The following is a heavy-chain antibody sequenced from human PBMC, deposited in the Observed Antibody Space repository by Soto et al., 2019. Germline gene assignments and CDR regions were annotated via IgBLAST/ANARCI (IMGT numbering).Heavy chain of an antibody. CDR2: MDPNSGST. V-gene: IGHV1-8*01. CDR1: GYTFTTYD. J-gene: IGHJ6*02. CDR3: ARERKFDFWRKGLDV. D-gene: IGHD3-3*01. Sequence: QAQLVQSGAEVRKPGASVKVSCKASGYTFTTYDINWVRQAPGQGLEWLGWMDPNSGSTGYAQNFQGRITMTRNISRTTAHMELSSLQSEDTAVYYCARERKFDFWRKGLDVWGQGTTVTVSS.